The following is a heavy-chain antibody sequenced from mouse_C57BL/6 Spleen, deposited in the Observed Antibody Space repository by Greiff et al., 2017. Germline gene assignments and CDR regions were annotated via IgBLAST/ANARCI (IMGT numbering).Heavy chain of an antibody. D-gene: IGHD1-1*01. CDR1: GYTFTSYW. Sequence: QVQLQQPGAELVRPGSSVKLSCKASGYTFTSYWMHWVKQRPIQGLEWIGNIDPSDSETHYNQKFKDKATLTVEKSSSTAYMQLSSLTSEDSAVYSGAATEVAHWYLEVGGTGTTVTVSS. J-gene: IGHJ1*03. CDR3: AATEVAHWYLEV. CDR2: IDPSDSET. V-gene: IGHV1-52*01.